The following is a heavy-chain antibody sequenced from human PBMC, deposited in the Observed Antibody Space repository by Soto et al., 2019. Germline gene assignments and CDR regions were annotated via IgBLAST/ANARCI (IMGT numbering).Heavy chain of an antibody. Sequence: EVQLLESGGGLVQPGGSLRLSCAASGLTFSGYGMSWVRQAPGTGLEWVSAISGSGSSTYYADSVKGRFTISRDDSKNILFLQMNSLRAEDTAVYHCVTRSRGLQSSPPRLDSWGQGTLVTVSS. CDR1: GLTFSGYG. V-gene: IGHV3-23*01. J-gene: IGHJ4*02. CDR3: VTRSRGLQSSPPRLDS. D-gene: IGHD4-4*01. CDR2: ISGSGSST.